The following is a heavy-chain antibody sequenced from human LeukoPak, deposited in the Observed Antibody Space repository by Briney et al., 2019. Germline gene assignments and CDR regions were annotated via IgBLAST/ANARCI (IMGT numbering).Heavy chain of an antibody. Sequence: PGGSLRLSCAASGFTFSSYAMSWVRQAPGKGLEWGSAISGSGGSTYYADSVKGRFTISRDNSKNTLYLQMNSLRAEDTAVYYCAKDSLAHYYYYYMDVWGKGTTVTVSS. V-gene: IGHV3-23*01. CDR2: ISGSGGST. CDR3: AKDSLAHYYYYYMDV. CDR1: GFTFSSYA. J-gene: IGHJ6*03.